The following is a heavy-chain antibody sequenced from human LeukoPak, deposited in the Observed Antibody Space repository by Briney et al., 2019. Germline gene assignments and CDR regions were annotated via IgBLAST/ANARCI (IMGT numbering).Heavy chain of an antibody. CDR1: GGSISSSSYY. J-gene: IGHJ4*02. CDR2: IYPSGST. V-gene: IGHV4-39*07. D-gene: IGHD3-3*01. Sequence: SETLSLTCTVSGGSISSSSYYWGWIRQPPGKGLEWIGRIYPSGSTNYNPSLKGRVTMSVDTSKNQFSLKLSSVTAADTAVYYCAREGGNYDFWSGYYPFEYWGQGTLVTVSS. CDR3: AREGGNYDFWSGYYPFEY.